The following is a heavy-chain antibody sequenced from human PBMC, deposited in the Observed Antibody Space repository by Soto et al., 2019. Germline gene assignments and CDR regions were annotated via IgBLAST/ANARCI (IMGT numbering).Heavy chain of an antibody. J-gene: IGHJ5*01. CDR1: GAPLSSHY. CDR2: IYYSATT. D-gene: IGHD2-8*01. V-gene: IGHV4-59*11. CDR3: AITAEYADYDS. Sequence: SETLSLTCTVSGAPLSSHYWSWFRQPPGKGLEWIGYIYYSATTNFNPSLQSRVSISVDTSKTQFSLNLRSATAPDTAVYYCAITAEYADYDSWGPGTLVTVSS.